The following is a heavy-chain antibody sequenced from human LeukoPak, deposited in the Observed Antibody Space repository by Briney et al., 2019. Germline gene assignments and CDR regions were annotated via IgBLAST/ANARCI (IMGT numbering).Heavy chain of an antibody. D-gene: IGHD3-10*01. CDR1: GFTFDDYA. CDR3: AKDRYGSGSPNWFDP. Sequence: GGSLRLSCAASGFTFDDYAMQWVRQAPGKGLEWVSGISWNSGSIGYADSVKGRFTISRDNAKNSLYLQMNSLRAEDTALYYCAKDRYGSGSPNWFDPWGQGTLVTVSS. J-gene: IGHJ5*02. V-gene: IGHV3-9*01. CDR2: ISWNSGSI.